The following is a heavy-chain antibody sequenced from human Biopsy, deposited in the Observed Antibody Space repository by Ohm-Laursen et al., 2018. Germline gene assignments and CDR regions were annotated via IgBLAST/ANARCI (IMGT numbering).Heavy chain of an antibody. D-gene: IGHD3-16*01. CDR2: ISWQSATR. V-gene: IGHV3-9*02. CDR1: GFSSADYG. CDR3: VKDKDYRDAFDI. J-gene: IGHJ3*02. Sequence: SLRLSCAASGFSSADYGMHWVRQAPGKGLEWVSSISWQSATRNYADSVKGRFAISRDNAKKSLYLEVDSLRDEDTALYYCVKDKDYRDAFDIWGQGTMVTVSS.